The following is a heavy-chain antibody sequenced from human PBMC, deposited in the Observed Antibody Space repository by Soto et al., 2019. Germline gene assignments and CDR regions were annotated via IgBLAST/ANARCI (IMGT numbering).Heavy chain of an antibody. Sequence: ASVKVSCKASGYTFTDYYIHWVRQAPGQGLEWMGWINPNSGGTNYAQKFQGWVIMTRDTSISTAYMELSRLRSDDTAVYYCARGWEVRKFDYWGQGTLVTVSS. CDR2: INPNSGGT. CDR3: ARGWEVRKFDY. V-gene: IGHV1-2*04. J-gene: IGHJ4*02. CDR1: GYTFTDYY. D-gene: IGHD1-26*01.